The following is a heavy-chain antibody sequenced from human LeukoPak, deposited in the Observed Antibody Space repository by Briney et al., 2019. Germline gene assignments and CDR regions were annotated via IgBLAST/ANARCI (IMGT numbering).Heavy chain of an antibody. V-gene: IGHV3-33*06. CDR2: IWYDGSNK. CDR3: AKDDSSGYYYVGNFDY. Sequence: GGSLRLSCAASGFTFSSYGMHWVRQAPGKGLDWVAVIWYDGSNKYYADSVKGRFTISRDNSKNTLYLQMNSLRAEDTAVYYCAKDDSSGYYYVGNFDYWGQGTLVTVSS. CDR1: GFTFSSYG. D-gene: IGHD3-22*01. J-gene: IGHJ4*02.